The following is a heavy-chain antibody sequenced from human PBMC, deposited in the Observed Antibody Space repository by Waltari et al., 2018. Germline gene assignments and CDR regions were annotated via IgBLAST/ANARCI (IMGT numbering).Heavy chain of an antibody. J-gene: IGHJ4*02. CDR1: GYTFTSYY. Sequence: QVQLVQSGAEVKKPGASVKVSCKASGYTFTSYYMHWVRQAPGQGLEWMGIINPSGGSTSYTQKCQGRVTMTRDTSTSTVYMELSSLRSEDTAVYYCARGKIDYYDSSGYFDYWGQGTLVTVSS. D-gene: IGHD3-22*01. V-gene: IGHV1-46*01. CDR2: INPSGGST. CDR3: ARGKIDYYDSSGYFDY.